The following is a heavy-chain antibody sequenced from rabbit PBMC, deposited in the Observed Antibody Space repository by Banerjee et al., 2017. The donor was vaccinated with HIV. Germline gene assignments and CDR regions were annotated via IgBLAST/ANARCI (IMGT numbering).Heavy chain of an antibody. CDR1: GFSFSNSYY. Sequence: QEQLEESGGDLVKPEGSLTLTCTASGFSFSNSYYMCWVRQAPGKGLEWIACIYDGSNGNTVYATWAKGRFTISRTSSTTVALQMTSLTAADTATYFCARGWITMTMNLWGQGTLVTVS. J-gene: IGHJ4*01. V-gene: IGHV1S45*01. D-gene: IGHD2-1*01. CDR3: ARGWITMTMNL. CDR2: IYDGSNGNT.